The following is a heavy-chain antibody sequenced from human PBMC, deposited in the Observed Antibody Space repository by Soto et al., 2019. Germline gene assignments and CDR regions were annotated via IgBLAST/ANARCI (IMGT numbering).Heavy chain of an antibody. CDR2: ISSSSSTI. CDR1: GFTFSSYS. CDR3: ARSIVVVPAEYMDV. Sequence: GGSLRLSCAASGFTFSSYSMNWVRQAPGKGLEWVSYISSSSSTIYYADSVKGRFTISRDNAKNSLYLQMNSLRAEDTAVYYCARSIVVVPAEYMDVWGKGTTVTSP. J-gene: IGHJ6*03. V-gene: IGHV3-48*01. D-gene: IGHD2-2*01.